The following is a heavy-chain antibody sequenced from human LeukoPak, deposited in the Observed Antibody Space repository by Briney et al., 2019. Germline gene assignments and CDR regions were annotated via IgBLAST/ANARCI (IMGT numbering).Heavy chain of an antibody. D-gene: IGHD2-2*01. CDR2: ISGSGGST. V-gene: IGHV3-23*01. CDR3: TKRSSSSYYFDY. CDR1: GFTFSSDA. Sequence: GGSLRLSCAASGFTFSSDAMSWVRQAPGKGLEWVSVISGSGGSTYYADSVKGRFTISRDNSKNTLYLQMNSLRAEDTAVCYCTKRSSSSYYFDYWGQGTLVTVSS. J-gene: IGHJ4*02.